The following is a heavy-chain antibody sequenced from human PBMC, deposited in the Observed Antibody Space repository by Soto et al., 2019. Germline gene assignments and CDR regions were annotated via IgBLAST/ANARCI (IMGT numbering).Heavy chain of an antibody. CDR2: IYPGDSDT. CDR3: ARPLDHYDSSGYRDD. Sequence: GESLKISCKGSGYSFTSYWIGWVRQMPGKGLEWMGIIYPGDSDTRYSPSFQGQVTISADKSISTAYLQWSSLKASDTAMYYCARPLDHYDSSGYRDDWGQGTLVTVSS. J-gene: IGHJ4*02. D-gene: IGHD3-22*01. V-gene: IGHV5-51*01. CDR1: GYSFTSYW.